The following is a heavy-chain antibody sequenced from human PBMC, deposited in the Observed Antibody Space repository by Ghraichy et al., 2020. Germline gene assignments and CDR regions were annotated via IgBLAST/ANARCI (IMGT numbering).Heavy chain of an antibody. Sequence: GSLRLSCTVSGGSISSYYWSWIRQPPGKGLEWIGYIYYSGSTNYNPSLKSRVTISVDTSKNQFSLKLSSVTAADTAVYYCARDAIVVVPAAYHYYYYGMDVWGQGTTVTVSS. V-gene: IGHV4-59*01. CDR2: IYYSGST. J-gene: IGHJ6*02. CDR3: ARDAIVVVPAAYHYYYYGMDV. CDR1: GGSISSYY. D-gene: IGHD2-2*01.